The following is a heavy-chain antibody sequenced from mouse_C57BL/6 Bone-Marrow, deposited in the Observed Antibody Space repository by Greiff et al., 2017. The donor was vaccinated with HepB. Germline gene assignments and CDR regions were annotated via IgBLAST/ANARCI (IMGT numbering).Heavy chain of an antibody. CDR2: INPNNGGT. J-gene: IGHJ3*01. V-gene: IGHV1-18*01. Sequence: EVKLQQSGLELVKPGASVKIPCKASGYTFTDYNMDWVKQSHGKSLEWIGDINPNNGGTIYNQKFKGKATLTVDKSSSTAYMELRSLTSEDTAVYYCARQLRNVWFAYWGQGTLVTVSA. D-gene: IGHD3-2*02. CDR3: ARQLRNVWFAY. CDR1: GYTFTDYN.